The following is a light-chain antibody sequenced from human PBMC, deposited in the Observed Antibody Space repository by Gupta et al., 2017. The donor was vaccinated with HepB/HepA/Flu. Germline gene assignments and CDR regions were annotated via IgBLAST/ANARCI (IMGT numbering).Light chain of an antibody. CDR3: QHYASSPPMYT. V-gene: IGKV3-20*01. Sequence: EIVLTQSLGTLSLSPGERATLSCRASQSSNSLAWYQQKPGQAPRLLIYRASSRATGIPDRFSGSGSGTDFTLTISRLEPEDFAVYYCQHYASSPPMYTFGQGTKLEIK. J-gene: IGKJ2*01. CDR2: RAS. CDR1: QSSNS.